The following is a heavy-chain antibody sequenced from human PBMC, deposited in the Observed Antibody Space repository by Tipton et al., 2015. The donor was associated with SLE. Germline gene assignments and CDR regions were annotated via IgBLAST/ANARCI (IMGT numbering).Heavy chain of an antibody. CDR2: ISWNSGII. J-gene: IGHJ6*02. CDR3: ARVIAAPPYGMDV. D-gene: IGHD6-13*01. CDR1: GFRFDDYA. Sequence: SLRLSCAASGFRFDDYAIHWVRQVPGKGLEWVSGISWNSGIIGYADSVKGRFTISRDNAKSFLYLQMNSLRGEDTAVYYCARVIAAPPYGMDVWGQGTTVTVSS. V-gene: IGHV3-9*01.